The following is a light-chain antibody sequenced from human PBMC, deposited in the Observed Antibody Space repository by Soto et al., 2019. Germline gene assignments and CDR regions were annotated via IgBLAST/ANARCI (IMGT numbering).Light chain of an antibody. J-gene: IGKJ2*01. CDR3: QQYNSWPPSNT. Sequence: EIALTQSPATLSVSPGETVTLSCRASESVSSNLAWYQQRPGQAPRLLIYDASSRATGIPARFSGSGSGTEFTLSISSLQSEDFAVYYWQQYNSWPPSNTFGQGTKLEIK. CDR2: DAS. V-gene: IGKV3-15*01. CDR1: ESVSSN.